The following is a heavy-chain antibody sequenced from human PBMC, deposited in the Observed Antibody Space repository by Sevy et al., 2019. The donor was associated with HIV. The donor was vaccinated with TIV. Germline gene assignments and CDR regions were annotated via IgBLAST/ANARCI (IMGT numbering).Heavy chain of an antibody. CDR1: GGSIDSYY. CDR3: ARSRFWNGDLDY. CDR2: IYYTGRV. V-gene: IGHV4-59*13. J-gene: IGHJ4*02. Sequence: SETLSLTCSVSGGSIDSYYWAWVRQPPGKGLEWIGNIYYTGRVDYNHSLQSRVAMSVDTSKNQFSLALMSVTAADAAVYYCARSRFWNGDLDYWGQGALVTVSS. D-gene: IGHD3-3*01.